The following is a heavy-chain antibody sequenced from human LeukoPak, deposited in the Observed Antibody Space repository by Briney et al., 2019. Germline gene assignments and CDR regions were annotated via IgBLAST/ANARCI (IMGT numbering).Heavy chain of an antibody. CDR1: GGSISSSSNY. CDR3: ARDRGTAMVGGGYYFDY. V-gene: IGHV4-39*07. Sequence: SQTLSLTCTVSGGSISSSSNYRGWIRQPPGKGLEWIGEIYHSGSTNYNPSLKSRVTISVDKSKNQFSLKLSSVTAADTAVYYCARDRGTAMVGGGYYFDYWGQGTLVTVSS. D-gene: IGHD5-18*01. CDR2: IYHSGST. J-gene: IGHJ4*01.